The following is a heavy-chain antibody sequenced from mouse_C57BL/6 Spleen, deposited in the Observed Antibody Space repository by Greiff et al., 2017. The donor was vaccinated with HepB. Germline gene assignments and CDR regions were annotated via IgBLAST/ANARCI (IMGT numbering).Heavy chain of an antibody. J-gene: IGHJ4*01. CDR3: AEGLLTLYYYDMDY. CDR1: GYTFTSYN. Sequence: SGAELVRPGASVKMSCKASGYTFTSYNMHWVKQTPRQGLEWIGAIYPGNGDTSYNQKFKGKATLTVDKSSSTAYMQLSSLTSEDSAVYFCAEGLLTLYYYDMDYWGQGTSVTVSS. V-gene: IGHV1-12*01. CDR2: IYPGNGDT. D-gene: IGHD2-3*01.